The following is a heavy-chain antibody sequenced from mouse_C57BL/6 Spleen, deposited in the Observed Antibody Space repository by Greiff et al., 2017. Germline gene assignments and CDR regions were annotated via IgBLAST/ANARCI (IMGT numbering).Heavy chain of an antibody. CDR1: GYTFTDYY. Sequence: QVQLQQSGAELVRPGASVKLSCKASGYTFTDYYINWVKQRPGQGLEWIARIYPGSGNTYYNEKFKGKATLTAEKSSSTAYMQLSSLTSEDSAVYFCAREGGPHYYAMDYWGQGTSDTVSS. V-gene: IGHV1-76*01. J-gene: IGHJ4*01. D-gene: IGHD1-1*02. CDR2: IYPGSGNT. CDR3: AREGGPHYYAMDY.